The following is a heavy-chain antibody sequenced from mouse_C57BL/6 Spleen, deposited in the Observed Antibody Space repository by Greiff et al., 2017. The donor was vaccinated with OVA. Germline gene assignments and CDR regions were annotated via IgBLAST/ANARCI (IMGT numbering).Heavy chain of an antibody. CDR1: GYTFTSYW. D-gene: IGHD1-3*01. CDR3: ARGGGITRYFDV. J-gene: IGHJ1*03. Sequence: QVHVKQPGTELVKPGASVKLSCKASGYTFTSYWMHWVKQRPGQGLEWIGNINPSNGGTNYNEKFKSKATLTVDKSSSTAYMQLSSLTSEDSAVYYCARGGGITRYFDVWGTGTTVTVSS. V-gene: IGHV1-53*01. CDR2: INPSNGGT.